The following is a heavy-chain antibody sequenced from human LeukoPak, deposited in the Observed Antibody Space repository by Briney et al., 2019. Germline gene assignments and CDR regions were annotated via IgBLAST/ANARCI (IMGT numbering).Heavy chain of an antibody. CDR3: ARHGLSLRMVRGVIIDY. Sequence: PSETLSLTCTVSGGSISSSSYYWGWIRQPPGKGLEWIGSSYYSGSTYYNPSLKSRVTISVDTSKNQFSLKLSSVTAADTAVYYCARHGLSLRMVRGVIIDYWGQGTLVTVSS. D-gene: IGHD3-10*01. V-gene: IGHV4-39*01. CDR2: SYYSGST. J-gene: IGHJ4*02. CDR1: GGSISSSSYY.